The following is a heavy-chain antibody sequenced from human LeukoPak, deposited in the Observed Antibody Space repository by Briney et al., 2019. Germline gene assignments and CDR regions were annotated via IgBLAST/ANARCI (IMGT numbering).Heavy chain of an antibody. CDR3: ATDYYGSGSYYNGLAFDI. CDR2: IYYSGST. J-gene: IGHJ3*02. V-gene: IGHV4-39*07. CDR1: GGSISSSSYY. D-gene: IGHD3-10*01. Sequence: SETLSLTCTVSGGSISSSSYYWGWIRQPPGKGLEWVGSIYYSGSTYYNPSLKSRVTISVDTSKNQFSLKLSSVTAADTAVYYCATDYYGSGSYYNGLAFDIWGQGTMVTVSS.